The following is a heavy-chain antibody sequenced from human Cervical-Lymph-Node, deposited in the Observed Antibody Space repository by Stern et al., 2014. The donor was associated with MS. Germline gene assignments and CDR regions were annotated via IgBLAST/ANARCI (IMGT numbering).Heavy chain of an antibody. D-gene: IGHD1-1*01. Sequence: QVQLVQSGAEVTKPGSSVKVSCKASGGTFSTNGISWVRQGPGHGLEWMGAPFPISERSSCGQRFRAGVTIPADESTSTSSMELASLRSDDAGVYYCAREHHVGNFAAWGRGTLVTVSS. V-gene: IGHV1-69*01. CDR3: AREHHVGNFAA. J-gene: IGHJ5*02. CDR1: GGTFSTNG. CDR2: PFPISERS.